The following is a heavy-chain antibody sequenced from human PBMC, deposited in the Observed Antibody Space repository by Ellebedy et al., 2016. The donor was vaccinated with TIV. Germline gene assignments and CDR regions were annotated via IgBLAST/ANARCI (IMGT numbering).Heavy chain of an antibody. CDR3: ARDWCSGGSCYDWFDP. D-gene: IGHD2-15*01. V-gene: IGHV1-46*01. CDR1: GYTFTGYY. J-gene: IGHJ5*02. Sequence: ASVKVSCKASGYTFTGYYMHWARQAPGQGLEWMGIINPSGGSTSYAQKFQGRVTMTRDTSTSTVYMELSSLRSEDTAVYYCARDWCSGGSCYDWFDPWGQGTLVTVSS. CDR2: INPSGGST.